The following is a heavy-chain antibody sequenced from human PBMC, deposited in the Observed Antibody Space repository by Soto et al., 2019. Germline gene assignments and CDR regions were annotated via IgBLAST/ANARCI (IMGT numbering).Heavy chain of an antibody. CDR1: GFTFSSYG. V-gene: IGHV3-30*03. CDR2: ISYDGSNK. CDR3: TTGLXNGYYNFDY. Sequence: PGGSLRLSCAASGFTFSSYGMHWVRQAPGKGQEWVAVISYDGSNKYYADSVKGRFTISRDNSKNTLYLQMNRLRAEDTAVYYCTTGLXNGYYNFDYWGQ. J-gene: IGHJ4*02. D-gene: IGHD3-22*01.